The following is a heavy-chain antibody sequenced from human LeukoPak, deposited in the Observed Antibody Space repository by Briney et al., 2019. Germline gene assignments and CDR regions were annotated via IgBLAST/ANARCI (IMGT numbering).Heavy chain of an antibody. Sequence: ASVKVSCKASGYTFTNYDINWVRQATGQGLEWMGWINPNNGDTGYAQKFQGKITLTRNTSISTAYMELSSLRSDDTAVYYCGIISYYYMDVWGKGTTVTVSS. J-gene: IGHJ6*03. CDR1: GYTFTNYD. D-gene: IGHD2/OR15-2a*01. CDR3: GIISYYYMDV. V-gene: IGHV1-8*01. CDR2: INPNNGDT.